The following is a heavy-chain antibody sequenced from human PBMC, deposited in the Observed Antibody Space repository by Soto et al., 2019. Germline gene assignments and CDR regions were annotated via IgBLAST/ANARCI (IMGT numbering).Heavy chain of an antibody. CDR1: GFTFSNYD. D-gene: IGHD6-6*01. J-gene: IGHJ5*02. CDR3: AKDREEYSSSSS. Sequence: PGGSLRLSCSASGFTFSNYDMVWVRQAPGKGLEYISAITSDGSSTNYADSVKGRFTISRDNAKNTLYLQMNSLRAEDTAVYYCAKDREEYSSSSSWGQGTLVTVSS. V-gene: IGHV3-64*04. CDR2: ITSDGSST.